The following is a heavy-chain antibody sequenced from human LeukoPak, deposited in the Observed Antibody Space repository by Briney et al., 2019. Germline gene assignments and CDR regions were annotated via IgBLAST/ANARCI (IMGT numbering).Heavy chain of an antibody. CDR1: GYTFTGYY. CDR3: ARSGKLGYCSGGSCYQVGY. Sequence: GASVKVSCKASGYTFTGYYIYWVRQAPGQGLEWMGWINPNSGGTNYAQKFQGRVTMTRDTSISTAYMQLSRLRSDDTAVYYCARSGKLGYCSGGSCYQVGYWGQGTLVTVSS. CDR2: INPNSGGT. J-gene: IGHJ4*02. D-gene: IGHD2-15*01. V-gene: IGHV1-2*02.